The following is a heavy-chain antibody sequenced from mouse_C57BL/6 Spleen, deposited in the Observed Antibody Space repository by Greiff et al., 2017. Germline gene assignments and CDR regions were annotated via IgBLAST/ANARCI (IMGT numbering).Heavy chain of an antibody. CDR3: ARQEPPDGNAFAY. CDR2: IYPRSGNT. CDR1: GYTFTSYG. Sequence: QVQLKESGAELARPGASVKLSCKASGYTFTSYGISWVKQRTGQGLEWIGEIYPRSGNTYYNEKFKGKATLTADKSSSTAYMELRSLTSEDSAVYFCARQEPPDGNAFAYWGQGTLVTVSA. V-gene: IGHV1-81*01. J-gene: IGHJ3*01.